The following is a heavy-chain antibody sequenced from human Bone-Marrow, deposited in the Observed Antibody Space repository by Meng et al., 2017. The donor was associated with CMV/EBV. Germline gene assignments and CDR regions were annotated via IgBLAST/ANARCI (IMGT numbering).Heavy chain of an antibody. CDR3: ARVGYYDSSGNYTY. D-gene: IGHD3-22*01. CDR2: INHSGST. V-gene: IGHV4-39*07. CDR1: GGSISSSSYY. J-gene: IGHJ4*02. Sequence: SETLSLTCTVSGGSISSSSYYWGWIRQPPGKGLEWIGEINHSGSTNYNPSLKSRVTISVDTSKNQFSLKLSSVTAADTAVYYCARVGYYDSSGNYTYWGQGTLVTVSS.